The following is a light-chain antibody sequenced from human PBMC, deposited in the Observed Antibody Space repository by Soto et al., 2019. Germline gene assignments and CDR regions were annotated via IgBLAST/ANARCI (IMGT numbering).Light chain of an antibody. Sequence: DIQMTQSPSTLSASVGDRVTITCRASQSIDTWLAWHQQKPGQAPKLLISKASSLESGVPSRCSGSGSGTEFTLTISSLQPDDSATYYCQQYNSYRAFGQGTK. CDR3: QQYNSYRA. CDR2: KAS. CDR1: QSIDTW. J-gene: IGKJ1*01. V-gene: IGKV1-5*03.